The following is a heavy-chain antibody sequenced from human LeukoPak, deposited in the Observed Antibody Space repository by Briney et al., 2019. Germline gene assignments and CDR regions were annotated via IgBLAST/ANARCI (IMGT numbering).Heavy chain of an antibody. Sequence: GASVKVSCKASGGTFSSYAISWVRQAPGQGLEWMGRIIPIFGIANYAQKFQGRVTITADKSTSTAYMELSSLRSEDTAVYYCARDMKLELPASSGYYYGMDVWGQGTTVTVSS. CDR2: IIPIFGIA. CDR1: GGTFSSYA. CDR3: ARDMKLELPASSGYYYGMDV. D-gene: IGHD1-7*01. V-gene: IGHV1-69*04. J-gene: IGHJ6*02.